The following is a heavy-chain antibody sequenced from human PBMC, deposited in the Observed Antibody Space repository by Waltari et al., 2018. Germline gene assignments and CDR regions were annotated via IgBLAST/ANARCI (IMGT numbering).Heavy chain of an antibody. Sequence: EVRLLDSGGGLVQPGGSLRLSCAASGFTFSSYAMSWVRQAPGKGLEWVSVIYSNGITYYRDSVKCRFTISRDNSKNTVYLQMNTLRAEDTALYYCAKDRGSIWYGGFDYWGQGTLVSVSS. CDR1: GFTFSSYA. V-gene: IGHV3-23*03. CDR3: AKDRGSIWYGGFDY. CDR2: IYSNGIT. D-gene: IGHD6-13*01. J-gene: IGHJ4*02.